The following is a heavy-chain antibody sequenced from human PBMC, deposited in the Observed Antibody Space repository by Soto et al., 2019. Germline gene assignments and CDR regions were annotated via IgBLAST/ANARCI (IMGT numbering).Heavy chain of an antibody. J-gene: IGHJ4*02. V-gene: IGHV4-34*01. CDR1: GGSFSGYY. CDR3: ARASIFGVVMKDY. Sequence: SETLSLTCAVYGGSFSGYYWSWIRQPPGKGLEWIGEINHSGSTNYNPSLKSRVTISVDTFKNQFSLKLSSVTAADTAVYYCARASIFGVVMKDYWGQPTLVTVSS. D-gene: IGHD3-3*01. CDR2: INHSGST.